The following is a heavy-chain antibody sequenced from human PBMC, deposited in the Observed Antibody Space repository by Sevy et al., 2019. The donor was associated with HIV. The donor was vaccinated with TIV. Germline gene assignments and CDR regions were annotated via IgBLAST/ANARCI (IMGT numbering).Heavy chain of an antibody. Sequence: GESLKISCAASGFTFRTYWMSWVRQAPGKGLEWVANIKPDGSDKNYMDSVKGRFTISRDNAKNSLYLHVSSLRAEDTAVYYCARLSSPMPDSGWYDFFDHWGQGTLVTVSS. CDR2: IKPDGSDK. CDR3: ARLSSPMPDSGWYDFFDH. V-gene: IGHV3-7*01. J-gene: IGHJ4*02. CDR1: GFTFRTYW. D-gene: IGHD6-19*01.